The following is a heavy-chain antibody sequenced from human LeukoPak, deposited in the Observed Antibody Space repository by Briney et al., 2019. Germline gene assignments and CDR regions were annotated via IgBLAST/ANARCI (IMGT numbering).Heavy chain of an antibody. CDR3: ARGDYGSGSYYQVVDY. D-gene: IGHD3-10*01. J-gene: IGHJ4*02. CDR2: TYYRSKWYT. V-gene: IGHV6-1*01. CDR1: GDSVSSNIAA. Sequence: SQTLSLTCAISGDSVSSNIAAWNWIRQSPSRGLEWLGRTYYRSKWYTDYAVSVKSRITINPDTSKNQFSLQLNSVTPEDAAAYYCARGDYGSGSYYQVVDYWGQGTPVTVSS.